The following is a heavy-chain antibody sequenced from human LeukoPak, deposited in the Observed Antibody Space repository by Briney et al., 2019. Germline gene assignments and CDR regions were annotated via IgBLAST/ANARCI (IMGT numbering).Heavy chain of an antibody. Sequence: SQTLSLTCTVSGDSISTYYWSWIRQHPGNGLEWIGYMYYSGSTNYNPSLKSRVTISLDTPKNQFSLRLNSVTAADTAVYYCARGVAGYGPYDYWGQGTLVTVSS. CDR3: ARGVAGYGPYDY. V-gene: IGHV4-59*01. CDR1: GDSISTYY. J-gene: IGHJ4*02. CDR2: MYYSGST. D-gene: IGHD5-12*01.